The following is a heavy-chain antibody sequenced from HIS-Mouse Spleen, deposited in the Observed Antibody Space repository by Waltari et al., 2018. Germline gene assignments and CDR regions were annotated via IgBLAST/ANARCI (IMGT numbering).Heavy chain of an antibody. D-gene: IGHD6-13*01. CDR1: GGSISSSSYY. V-gene: IGHV4-39*07. CDR3: AREIPYSSSWYDWYFDL. CDR2: LYYRGGT. Sequence: QLQLQESGPGLVKPSETLSLTCTVSGGSISSSSYYWGWIRQPPGKGLEWIGCLYYRGGTYDNPSLQSRVTISVDTSKNQFSLKLSSVTAADTAVYYCAREIPYSSSWYDWYFDLWGRGTLVTVSS. J-gene: IGHJ2*01.